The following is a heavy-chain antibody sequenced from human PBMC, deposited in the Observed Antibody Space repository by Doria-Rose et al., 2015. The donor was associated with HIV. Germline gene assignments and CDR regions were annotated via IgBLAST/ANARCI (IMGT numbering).Heavy chain of an antibody. CDR2: IFSDDER. CDR1: GVSLSSPGMG. CDR3: ARIKSSRWYHKYYFDF. Sequence: QVTLKESGPVLVKPTETLTLTCTVSGVSLSSPGMGVSWIRQPPGKALEWLANIFSDDERSHKTSLKSRLTISRVTSKSQVVLTMTDMDPVDTATYYCARIKSSRWYHKYYFDFWGQGTLVIVSA. J-gene: IGHJ4*02. V-gene: IGHV2-26*01. D-gene: IGHD6-13*01.